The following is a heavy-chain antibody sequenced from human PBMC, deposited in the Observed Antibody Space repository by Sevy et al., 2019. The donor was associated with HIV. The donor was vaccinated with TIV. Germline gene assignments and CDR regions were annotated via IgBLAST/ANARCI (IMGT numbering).Heavy chain of an antibody. CDR1: GGSISSSSYY. J-gene: IGHJ6*03. D-gene: IGHD1-26*01. CDR3: ARHREDGARFYDYYYMDV. Sequence: SETLSLTCTVSGGSISSSSYYWGWIRQPPGKGLEWIGSIYYSGSTYYNPSLKSRVTISVDTSKNQFSLKLSSVTAADTAVYYCARHREDGARFYDYYYMDVRGKGTTVTVSS. CDR2: IYYSGST. V-gene: IGHV4-39*01.